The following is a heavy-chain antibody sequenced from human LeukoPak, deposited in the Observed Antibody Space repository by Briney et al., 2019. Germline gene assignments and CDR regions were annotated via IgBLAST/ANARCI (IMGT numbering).Heavy chain of an antibody. Sequence: PGGSLRLSCAASGFTFSSYAMSWVRQVPGKGLGWVSSISASGGGTFYPSSARGRFTISRDNSKGTVFLQMNGLRAEDTAIYYCAKWDENFYYMDVWGQGTTVTVSS. CDR3: AKWDENFYYMDV. CDR1: GFTFSSYA. CDR2: ISASGGGT. J-gene: IGHJ6*03. V-gene: IGHV3-23*01. D-gene: IGHD1-26*01.